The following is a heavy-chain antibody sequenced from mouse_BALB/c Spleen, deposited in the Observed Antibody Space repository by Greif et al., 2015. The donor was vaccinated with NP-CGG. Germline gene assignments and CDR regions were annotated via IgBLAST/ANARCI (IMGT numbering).Heavy chain of an antibody. D-gene: IGHD3-3*01. Sequence: VKLQESGAELVKPGASVKLSCKASGYTFTSYYMYWVKQGPGQGLEWIGEINPSNGGTNFNEKFKSKATLTVDKSSSTAYMQLSSLTSEDSAVYYCTRSWDSYFDYWGQGTTLTVSS. V-gene: IGHV1S81*02. CDR1: GYTFTSYY. J-gene: IGHJ2*01. CDR2: INPSNGGT. CDR3: TRSWDSYFDY.